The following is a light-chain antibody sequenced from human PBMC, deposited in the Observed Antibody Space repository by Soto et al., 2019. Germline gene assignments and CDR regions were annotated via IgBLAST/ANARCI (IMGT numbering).Light chain of an antibody. CDR2: GAS. CDR1: QSVGTK. J-gene: IGKJ5*01. V-gene: IGKV3-15*01. Sequence: IVMTQSPATLSVSPGERANLSCRASQSVGTKLAWYQQTPGQAPRLLIYGASNRATGVPARISGSVSGTEFTLTIASLQSEDFAVYYCQQRSSWPITFGQGTRLEIK. CDR3: QQRSSWPIT.